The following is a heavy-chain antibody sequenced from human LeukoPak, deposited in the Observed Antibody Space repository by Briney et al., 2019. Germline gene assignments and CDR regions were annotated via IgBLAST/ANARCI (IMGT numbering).Heavy chain of an antibody. CDR2: LYWNDDK. J-gene: IGHJ6*03. V-gene: IGHV2-5*01. CDR1: GFSLSTSGVG. D-gene: IGHD2-2*01. Sequence: SGPTLVHPTQTLTLTCTFSGFSLSTSGVGVGWIRQPPAKALEWLALLYWNDDKRYSPSLKSRLTITKDTSKNQVGLTMTNMDPVDTARYYSSNRGPTSCCSSTSCYADYYMDVWGKGTTVTASS. CDR3: SNRGPTSCCSSTSCYADYYMDV.